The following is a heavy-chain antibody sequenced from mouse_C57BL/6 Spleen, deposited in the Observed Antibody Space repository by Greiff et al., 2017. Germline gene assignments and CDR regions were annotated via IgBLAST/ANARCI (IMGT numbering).Heavy chain of an antibody. CDR2: INPSSGYP. CDR1: GYTFTSYW. J-gene: IGHJ1*03. CDR3: ARGIYDGYSWAFDV. D-gene: IGHD2-3*01. Sequence: QVQLKESGAELAKPGASVKLSCKASGYTFTSYWMHWVKQRPGQGLEWIGYINPSSGYPKYNQKFKDKATLTADKSSITAYMQLSSLTYEDSAFYYCARGIYDGYSWAFDVWGTGATVTVSS. V-gene: IGHV1-7*01.